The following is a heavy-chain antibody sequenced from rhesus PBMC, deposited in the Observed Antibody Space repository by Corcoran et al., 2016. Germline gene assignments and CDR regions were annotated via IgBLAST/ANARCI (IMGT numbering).Heavy chain of an antibody. J-gene: IGHJ1*01. CDR1: GLSFRSYG. CDR2: IRSGSIYT. CDR3: VSYPSGDFEF. Sequence: EVQLVESGVGLVQPGGSLRLACAASGLSFRSYGMSWVRQARGKGPEWVTPIRSGSIYTYYPASVKGRFIISSDDAKNSLSLQMNSLRAEDTAVYYCVSYPSGDFEFWGQGALVTVSS. V-gene: IGHV3S16*01.